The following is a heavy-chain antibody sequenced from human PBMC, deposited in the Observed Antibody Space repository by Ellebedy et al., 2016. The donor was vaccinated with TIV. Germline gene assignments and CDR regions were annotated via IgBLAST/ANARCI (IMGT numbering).Heavy chain of an antibody. Sequence: PGGSLRLSCAASGFTFDDYGMSWVRQAPGKGLEWVSGINWNGGSTGYADSVKGRFTISRDNAKNSLYLQMNSLRAEDTALYYCARDLGVDGSGSTVYFDYWGQGTLVTVSS. V-gene: IGHV3-20*04. CDR3: ARDLGVDGSGSTVYFDY. D-gene: IGHD3-10*01. CDR1: GFTFDDYG. CDR2: INWNGGST. J-gene: IGHJ4*02.